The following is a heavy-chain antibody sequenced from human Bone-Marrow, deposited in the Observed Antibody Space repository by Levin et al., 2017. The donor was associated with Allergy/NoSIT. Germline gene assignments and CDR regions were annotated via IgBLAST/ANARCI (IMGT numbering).Heavy chain of an antibody. Sequence: GESLKISCAASGFTFSSTWMSWVRQAPGKGLEWVANIKPDGSEKYYVDSVKGRFTISRDNAKNSLYLQMNSLRAEDTAVYFCGRNGRSWYHWGQGTLVTVSS. CDR3: GRNGRSWYH. J-gene: IGHJ4*02. D-gene: IGHD6-13*01. CDR1: GFTFSSTW. V-gene: IGHV3-7*01. CDR2: IKPDGSEK.